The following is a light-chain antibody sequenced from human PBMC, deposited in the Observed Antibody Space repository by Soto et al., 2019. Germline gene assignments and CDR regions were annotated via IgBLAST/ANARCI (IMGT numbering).Light chain of an antibody. CDR3: QQYYSSPPWT. Sequence: EIVLTQSPDTLSFSPGERATLSCRASQSVSSTYFAWYQQKPGQAPRLLIYGASSRATGIPDRFSGSGSGTEFTLTISRLDPEDFAVYYFQQYYSSPPWTFGQGTKVEIK. J-gene: IGKJ1*01. CDR2: GAS. CDR1: QSVSSTY. V-gene: IGKV3-20*01.